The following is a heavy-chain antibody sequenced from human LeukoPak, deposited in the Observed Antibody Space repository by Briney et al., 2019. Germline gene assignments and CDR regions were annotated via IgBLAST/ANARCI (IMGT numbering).Heavy chain of an antibody. CDR2: ISSSSSYI. D-gene: IGHD3-10*01. V-gene: IGHV3-21*01. CDR3: ARGRSITILRGVAISDGFDI. CDR1: GSTFSSYS. J-gene: IGHJ3*02. Sequence: GGSLRLSCAASGSTFSSYSMNWVRQAPGKGLEWVSSISSSSSYIYYADSVKGRFTISRDNAKNSLYLQMNSLRAEDTAVYYCARGRSITILRGVAISDGFDIWGQGTKVTVS.